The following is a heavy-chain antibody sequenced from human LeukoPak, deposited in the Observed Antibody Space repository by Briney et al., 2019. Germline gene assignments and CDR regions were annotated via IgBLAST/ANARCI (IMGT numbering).Heavy chain of an antibody. CDR2: IIPILGIA. J-gene: IGHJ5*02. CDR3: ARDFFDCSSTSCLYKYNWFDP. D-gene: IGHD2-2*01. Sequence: SVKVSCKASGGTFSSYTISWVRQAPGQGLEWMGRIIPILGIANYAQKFQGRVTITADKSTSKAYMELSSLRSEDTAVYYCARDFFDCSSTSCLYKYNWFDPWGQGTLVTVSS. V-gene: IGHV1-69*04. CDR1: GGTFSSYT.